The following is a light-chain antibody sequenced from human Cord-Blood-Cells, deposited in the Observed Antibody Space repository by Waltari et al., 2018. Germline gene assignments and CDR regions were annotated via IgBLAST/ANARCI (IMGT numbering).Light chain of an antibody. Sequence: QSVLTQPPSVSAAPGKKVTLSCSGSSSHIGNNYVSWYQQLPGTAPKLLIYDNNKRPSGIPDRFSGSKSGTSATLGITGLQTGDEADYYCGTWDSSLSAYVFGTGTKVTVL. CDR3: GTWDSSLSAYV. CDR1: SSHIGNNY. J-gene: IGLJ1*01. V-gene: IGLV1-51*01. CDR2: DNN.